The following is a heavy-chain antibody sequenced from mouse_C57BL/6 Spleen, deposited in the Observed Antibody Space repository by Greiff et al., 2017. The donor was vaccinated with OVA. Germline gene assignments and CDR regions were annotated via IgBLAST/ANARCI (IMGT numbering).Heavy chain of an antibody. CDR1: GFTFSDYG. CDR3: ARDSSGYRFAY. V-gene: IGHV5-17*01. Sequence: EVQVVESGGGLVKPGGSLKLSCAASGFTFSDYGMHWVRQAPEKGLEWVAYISSGSSTIYYADTVKGRFTISRDNAKNTLFLQMTSLRSEDTAMYYCARDSSGYRFAYWGQGTLVTVSA. D-gene: IGHD3-2*02. J-gene: IGHJ3*01. CDR2: ISSGSSTI.